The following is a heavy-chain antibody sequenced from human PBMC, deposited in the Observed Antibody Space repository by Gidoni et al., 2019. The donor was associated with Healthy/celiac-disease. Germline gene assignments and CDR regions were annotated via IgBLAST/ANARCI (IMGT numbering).Heavy chain of an antibody. J-gene: IGHJ6*02. CDR3: ARAGNYGMDV. V-gene: IGHV3-7*01. CDR1: GFTFSSYW. CDR2: IKQDGSET. Sequence: EVQLVESGGGLVQPGGSLILSCAASGFTFSSYWMSWVRQAKGKGLEWVANIKQDGSETYYVDSVKGRFTISRDNAKNSLYLQMNSLRAEDTAVYYGARAGNYGMDVWGQGTTVTVSS.